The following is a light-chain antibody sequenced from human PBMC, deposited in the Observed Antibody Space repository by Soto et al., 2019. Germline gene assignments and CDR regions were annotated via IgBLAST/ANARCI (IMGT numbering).Light chain of an antibody. Sequence: EIGLTQSPGTLSLSPGERATLSCRASQSVSISYVACYQQKPGQAPRLLIYGASSRATGIPDWFSGSGSGKDFTLTISRLEPEDFAVYYSQQYCSSPGTFGQATKVEIK. CDR3: QQYCSSPGT. CDR2: GAS. J-gene: IGKJ1*01. CDR1: QSVSISY. V-gene: IGKV3-20*01.